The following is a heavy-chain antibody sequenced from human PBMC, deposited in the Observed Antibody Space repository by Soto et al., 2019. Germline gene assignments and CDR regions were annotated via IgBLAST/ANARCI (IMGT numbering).Heavy chain of an antibody. CDR3: ARGPCDSSGYYYANFDY. CDR2: TYYRSKWYN. CDR1: GDSVSSNSAA. Sequence: TLSLTCAISGDSVSSNSAAWNWIRQSPSRGLEWLGRTYYRSKWYNDYAVSVKSRITINPDTSKNQFSLQLNSVTPEDTAVYYCARGPCDSSGYYYANFDYWGQGTLVTVSS. V-gene: IGHV6-1*01. D-gene: IGHD3-22*01. J-gene: IGHJ4*02.